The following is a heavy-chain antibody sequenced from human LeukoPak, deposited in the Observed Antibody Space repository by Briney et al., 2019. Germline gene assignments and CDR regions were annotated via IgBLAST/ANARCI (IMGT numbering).Heavy chain of an antibody. D-gene: IGHD6-13*01. V-gene: IGHV3-23*01. CDR2: ISSSGATT. CDR1: GFTFRSYD. Sequence: GGSLRLSCAASGFTFRSYDMSWVRQAPGKGLEWVSSISSSGATTYYADSVKGRFTISRDNSKNTLYLQMNSLRAEDSAVYYCAKFVTAAADNYFDYWGQGTLVTVSS. CDR3: AKFVTAAADNYFDY. J-gene: IGHJ4*02.